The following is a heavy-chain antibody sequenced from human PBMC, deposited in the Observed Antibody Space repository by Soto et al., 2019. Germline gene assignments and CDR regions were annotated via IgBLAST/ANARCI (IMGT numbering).Heavy chain of an antibody. CDR3: AKGATAGTHNWFDP. D-gene: IGHD5-12*01. CDR1: GFTFSSYG. Sequence: QVQLVESGGGVVQPGRSLRLSCAASGFTFSSYGMHWVRQAPGKGLEWVAVISYDGSNKYYADSVKGRFTISRDNSKNTLYLQMNSLRAEDTAVYYCAKGATAGTHNWFDPWGQGTLVTVSS. CDR2: ISYDGSNK. J-gene: IGHJ5*02. V-gene: IGHV3-30*18.